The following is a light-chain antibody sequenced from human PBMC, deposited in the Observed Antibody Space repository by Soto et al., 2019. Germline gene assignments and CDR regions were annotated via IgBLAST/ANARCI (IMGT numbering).Light chain of an antibody. CDR2: DVS. J-gene: IGLJ1*01. Sequence: QSVLTQPRSVSWSPGQSVTISCTGTSSDFGGYNYVSWYQHHPGKAPKLMIYDVSERPSGVPDRLSGSKSGNTASLSISGHQPEDEADYSCSSYVGTFYVFGNGTKVTVL. CDR1: SSDFGGYNY. V-gene: IGLV2-11*02. CDR3: SSYVGTFYV.